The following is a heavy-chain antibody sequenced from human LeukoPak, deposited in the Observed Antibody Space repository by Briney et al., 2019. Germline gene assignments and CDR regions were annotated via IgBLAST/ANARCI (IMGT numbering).Heavy chain of an antibody. CDR2: ISANNGDT. Sequence: ASVKVSCKASGYTFTSYGITWVRQAPGQGLEWMGWISANNGDTVYAQKLQDRVTMTIDTSTTTVYMELRSLRSDDTAVYYCAREYSSLTNAFDIWGQGTMVTVPS. CDR1: GYTFTSYG. V-gene: IGHV1-18*01. D-gene: IGHD6-6*01. CDR3: AREYSSLTNAFDI. J-gene: IGHJ3*02.